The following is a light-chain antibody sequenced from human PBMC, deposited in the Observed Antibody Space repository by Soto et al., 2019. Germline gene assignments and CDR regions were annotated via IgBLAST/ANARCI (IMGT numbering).Light chain of an antibody. CDR1: QSVLHSSNNKNY. J-gene: IGKJ1*01. V-gene: IGKV4-1*01. CDR3: QQYYSTPPVT. Sequence: IVMTQSPESLAVSLGERATINCKSSQSVLHSSNNKNYLAWYQQKPGQPPKLLLYWASTRASGVPDRFSGSGSGTDFTLTISSLQAEDVAVFYCQQYYSTPPVTFGQGTRVEIK. CDR2: WAS.